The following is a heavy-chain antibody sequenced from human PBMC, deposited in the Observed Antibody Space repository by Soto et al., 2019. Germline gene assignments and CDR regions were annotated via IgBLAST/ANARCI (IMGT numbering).Heavy chain of an antibody. V-gene: IGHV3-23*01. Sequence: PVGSLRLSCAASGFTFSSYAMSWVRQAPGKGLEWVSAISGSGGSTYYADSVKGRFTISRDNSKNTLYLQMNSLRAEDTAVHYCAKPKLYDFWSGYFDYWGQGTLVTVSS. D-gene: IGHD3-3*01. J-gene: IGHJ4*02. CDR2: ISGSGGST. CDR3: AKPKLYDFWSGYFDY. CDR1: GFTFSSYA.